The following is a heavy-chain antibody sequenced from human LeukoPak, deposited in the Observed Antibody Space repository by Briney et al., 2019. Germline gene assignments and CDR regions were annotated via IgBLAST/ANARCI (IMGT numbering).Heavy chain of an antibody. CDR3: AGQVATRLDP. J-gene: IGHJ5*02. CDR2: ISSSSSYI. Sequence: GSLRLSCAASGFTFSSYSMNWVRQAPGKGLEWVSSISSSSSYIYYADSVKGRFTISRDNAKNSLYLQMNSLRAEDTAVYYCAGQVATRLDPWGQGTLVTVSS. D-gene: IGHD5-12*01. V-gene: IGHV3-21*01. CDR1: GFTFSSYS.